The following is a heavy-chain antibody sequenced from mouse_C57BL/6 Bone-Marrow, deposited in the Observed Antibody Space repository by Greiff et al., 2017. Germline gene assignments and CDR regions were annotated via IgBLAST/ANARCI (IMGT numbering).Heavy chain of an antibody. Sequence: QVQLQQPGAELVKPGASVKMSCKASGYTFTSYWITWVKQRPGQGLEWIGDFYPGSGSTNYNEKFKSKATLTVDTSSSTAYMQLSSLTSEDSAVYYCARTPYWYFDVWGTGTTVTVSS. CDR3: ARTPYWYFDV. V-gene: IGHV1-55*01. CDR2: FYPGSGST. J-gene: IGHJ1*03. CDR1: GYTFTSYW.